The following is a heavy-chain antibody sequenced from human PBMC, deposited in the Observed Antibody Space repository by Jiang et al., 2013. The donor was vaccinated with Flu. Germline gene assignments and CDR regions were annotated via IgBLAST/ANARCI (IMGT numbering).Heavy chain of an antibody. CDR2: IWEDGRNK. Sequence: PGRSLRLSCTASGFMFSSYGMKWVRQAPGKGLEWVAGIWEDGRNKYYADSVKGRFTISRDNSKNTLYLQMNSLRAEDTAVYYCARVGGGSYYLDYWGQGTRVTVSS. V-gene: IGHV3-33*01. CDR1: GFMFSSYG. D-gene: IGHD3-10*01. J-gene: IGHJ4*02. CDR3: ARVGGGSYYLDY.